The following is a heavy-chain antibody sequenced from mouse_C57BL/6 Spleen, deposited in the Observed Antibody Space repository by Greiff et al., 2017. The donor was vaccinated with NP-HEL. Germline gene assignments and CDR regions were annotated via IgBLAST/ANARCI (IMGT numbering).Heavy chain of an antibody. J-gene: IGHJ4*01. V-gene: IGHV14-2*01. CDR3: ARGPAYYSNYVGYAMDY. Sequence: EVQLQQSGAELVKPGASVKLSCTASGFNIKDYYMHWVKQRTEQGLEWIGRIDPEDGDTKYAPKFQGKATITADTSSNTAYLQLSSRTSEDTAVYYCARGPAYYSNYVGYAMDYWGQGTSVTVSS. CDR1: GFNIKDYY. CDR2: IDPEDGDT. D-gene: IGHD2-5*01.